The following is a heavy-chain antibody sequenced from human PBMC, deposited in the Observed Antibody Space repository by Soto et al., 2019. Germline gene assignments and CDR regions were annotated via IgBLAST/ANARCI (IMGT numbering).Heavy chain of an antibody. CDR3: ALDERGSSSFFDWFDP. V-gene: IGHV3-48*03. Sequence: GGSLRLSCAASGFTFSSYEMNWVRQAPGKGLEWVSYISSSGSTIYYADSVKGRFTISRDNAKNSLYLQMNSLRAEDTAVYYCALDERGSSSFFDWFDPWGQGTLVTVSS. D-gene: IGHD6-6*01. CDR1: GFTFSSYE. J-gene: IGHJ5*02. CDR2: ISSSGSTI.